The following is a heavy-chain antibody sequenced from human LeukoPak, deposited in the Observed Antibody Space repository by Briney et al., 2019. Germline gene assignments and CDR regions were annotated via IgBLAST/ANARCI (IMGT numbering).Heavy chain of an antibody. V-gene: IGHV4-59*12. CDR3: ARGRNYYYDSSGYYFDY. D-gene: IGHD3-22*01. CDR2: IYYSGST. CDR1: GGSISSYY. J-gene: IGHJ4*02. Sequence: SETLSLTCTVSGGSISSYYWSWIRQPPGKGLEWIGYIYYSGSTNYDPSLKSRVTISVDTSKNQFSLRLSSVTAADTAVYYCARGRNYYYDSSGYYFDYWGQGTLVTVSS.